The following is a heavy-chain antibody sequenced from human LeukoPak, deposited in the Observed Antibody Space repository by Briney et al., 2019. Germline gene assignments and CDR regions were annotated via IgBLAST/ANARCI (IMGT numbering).Heavy chain of an antibody. CDR3: SIDQAIAAVPVLGY. CDR2: FKSKSDGGTM. Sequence: GGSLRLTCGASGFCFSIASLCWGRQAPGKGLEWVGRFKSKSDGGTMDYAAPVKGRFTMSRDDSKNMLFLQMNGLKTEDTAVYYCSIDQAIAAVPVLGYWGQGTLVTVSP. D-gene: IGHD6-13*01. J-gene: IGHJ4*02. V-gene: IGHV3-15*01. CDR1: GFCFSIAS.